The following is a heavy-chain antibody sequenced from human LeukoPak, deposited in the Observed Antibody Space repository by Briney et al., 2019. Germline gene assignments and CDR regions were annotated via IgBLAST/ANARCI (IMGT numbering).Heavy chain of an antibody. D-gene: IGHD3-9*01. J-gene: IGHJ6*03. CDR3: ARDRAGDILTGYHMDV. CDR1: GGSISSGGYS. CDR2: VYYSGST. Sequence: NPSQTLSLTCAVSGGSISSGGYSWNWIRQPPGKGLEWIGYVYYSGSTYYNPSLKSRITISVDTSKNQFSLRLSSVTAADTAVYYCARDRAGDILTGYHMDVWGKGTTVTISS. V-gene: IGHV4-30-4*07.